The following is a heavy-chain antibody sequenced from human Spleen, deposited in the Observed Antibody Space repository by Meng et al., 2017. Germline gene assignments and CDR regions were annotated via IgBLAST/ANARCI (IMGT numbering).Heavy chain of an antibody. J-gene: IGHJ4*02. V-gene: IGHV1-2*06. Sequence: QVQLVQSVAEVKKPGASVKVYCKPSGYNFPDYYIHWVRRAPGQVLEWMGRINPKSGDTHYAQKFQARVTMTGDTSISTAYMELSGLRSDDTAMYYCARDEDISAAGKLFGDYWGQGTLVTVSS. D-gene: IGHD6-25*01. CDR1: GYNFPDYY. CDR2: INPKSGDT. CDR3: ARDEDISAAGKLFGDY.